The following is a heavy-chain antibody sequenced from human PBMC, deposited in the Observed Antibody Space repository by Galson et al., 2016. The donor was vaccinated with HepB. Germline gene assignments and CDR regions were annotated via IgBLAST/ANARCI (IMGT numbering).Heavy chain of an antibody. J-gene: IGHJ5*02. V-gene: IGHV3-33*01. CDR2: IWFGGTVR. Sequence: RQAPGKGLEWVAVIWFGGTVRYYVDSVKGRFTISRDNSMNILFLQMNSLRVEDTAVYYCVRDRVTTGDSFDPWGQGTLVIVS. D-gene: IGHD4-17*01. CDR3: VRDRVTTGDSFDP.